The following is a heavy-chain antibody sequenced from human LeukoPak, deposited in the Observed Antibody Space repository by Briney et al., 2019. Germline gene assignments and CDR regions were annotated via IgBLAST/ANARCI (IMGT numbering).Heavy chain of an antibody. CDR3: ARGGGSGWLDAFDI. CDR2: ISYRGTT. CDR1: GGSVTSGSYY. D-gene: IGHD6-19*01. J-gene: IGHJ3*02. V-gene: IGHV4-61*01. Sequence: SETLSLTCTVSGGSVTSGSYYWSWIRPPPGKGLERIGYISYRGTTNYNPSLKSRVTMSVDTSKNQFSLKLSSVSAADTAVYYCARGGGSGWLDAFDIWGQGTMVTVSS.